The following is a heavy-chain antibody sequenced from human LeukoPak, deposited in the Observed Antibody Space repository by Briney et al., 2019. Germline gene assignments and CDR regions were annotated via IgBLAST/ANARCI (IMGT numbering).Heavy chain of an antibody. D-gene: IGHD2-2*01. Sequence: ASVKVSCKASGYSFTSYGLNWVRQAPGQGLEWMGWISAYNGNTNYAQKLQGRVTMTTDTSTSTAYMELRSLRSDDTAVYYCARDPPYCSSTSCYGDYWGQGTLVTVSS. CDR2: ISAYNGNT. V-gene: IGHV1-18*01. J-gene: IGHJ4*02. CDR3: ARDPPYCSSTSCYGDY. CDR1: GYSFTSYG.